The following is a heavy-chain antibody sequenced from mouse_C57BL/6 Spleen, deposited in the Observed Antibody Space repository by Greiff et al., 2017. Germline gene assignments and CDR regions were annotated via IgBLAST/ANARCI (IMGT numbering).Heavy chain of an antibody. CDR3: ARGTRGMDY. J-gene: IGHJ4*01. D-gene: IGHD3-1*01. CDR1: GYTFTDYY. V-gene: IGHV1-76*01. Sequence: QVQLQQSGAELVRPGASVKLSCKASGYTFTDYYINWVKQRPGQGLEWIARIYPGSGNTYYNEKFKGKATLTAEKSSSTAYMQLSSLTSEDSAVYFCARGTRGMDYWGQGTSVTVSS. CDR2: IYPGSGNT.